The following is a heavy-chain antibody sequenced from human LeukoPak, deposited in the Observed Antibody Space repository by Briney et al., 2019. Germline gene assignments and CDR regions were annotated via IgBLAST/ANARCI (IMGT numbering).Heavy chain of an antibody. CDR3: ATVKYYDSSGYYFPRVWFDP. J-gene: IGHJ5*02. V-gene: IGHV1-24*01. D-gene: IGHD3-22*01. CDR1: GYTLTELS. CDR2: FDPEDGET. Sequence: ASVKVSRKVSGYTLTELSMHWVRQAPGKGLEWMGGFDPEDGETIYAQKFQGRVTMTEDTSTDTAYMELSSLRSEDTAVYYCATVKYYDSSGYYFPRVWFDPWGQGTLVTVSS.